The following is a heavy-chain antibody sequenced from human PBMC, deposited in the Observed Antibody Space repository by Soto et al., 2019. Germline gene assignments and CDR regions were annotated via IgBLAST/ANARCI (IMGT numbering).Heavy chain of an antibody. V-gene: IGHV2-26*01. CDR3: ARILFGRSVAGGYFYMDV. CDR2: IFSNDEK. CDR1: VFSLSNGKVG. D-gene: IGHD6-19*01. Sequence: GSGPKLVNPTETLTLTCTVSVFSLSNGKVGVSWIRQPPGKALEWLAHIFSNDEKSYRTSLKSRLTISEDTSKSQVVLTMTNVDPVDTATYYCARILFGRSVAGGYFYMDVWGKGTTVTVSS. J-gene: IGHJ6*03.